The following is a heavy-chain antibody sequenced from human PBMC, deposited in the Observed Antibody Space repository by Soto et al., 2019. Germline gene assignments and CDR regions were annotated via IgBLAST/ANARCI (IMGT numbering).Heavy chain of an antibody. CDR2: INAGNGNT. D-gene: IGHD1-26*01. CDR3: ARGLGLYYFDY. J-gene: IGHJ4*02. V-gene: IGHV1-3*01. Sequence: ASVKVSCKASGYTFTSSAMHWVRQAPGQRLEWMGWINAGNGNTKYSQKFQGTVTITRDTSASTAYMELSSLRSEDTAVYYCARGLGLYYFDYWGQGTLVTVSS. CDR1: GYTFTSSA.